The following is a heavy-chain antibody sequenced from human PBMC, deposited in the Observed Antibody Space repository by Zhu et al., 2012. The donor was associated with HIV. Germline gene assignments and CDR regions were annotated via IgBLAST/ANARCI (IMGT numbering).Heavy chain of an antibody. V-gene: IGHV4-34*01. D-gene: IGHD5-12*01. CDR1: GGSFSGYY. J-gene: IGHJ6*03. Sequence: QVQLQQWGAGLLKPSETLSLTCAVYGGSFSGYYWSWIRQPPGKGLEWIGEINHSGSTNYNPSLKSRVTISVDTSKNQFSLKLSSVTAADTAVYYCARGLGYSGYGHMDVWGKGPRSPSP. CDR2: INHSGST. CDR3: ARGLGYSGYGHMDV.